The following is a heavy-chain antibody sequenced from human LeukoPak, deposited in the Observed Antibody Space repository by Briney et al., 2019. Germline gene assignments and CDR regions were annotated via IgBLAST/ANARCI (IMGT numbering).Heavy chain of an antibody. CDR2: IYSGGST. CDR1: GFTVSSNY. Sequence: GGSLRLSCAASGFTVSSNYMSWVRQAPGKGLEWVSVIYSGGSTYYADSVEGRFTISRDNSKNTLYLQMNSLRAEDTAVYYCARGTLGSTFDYWGQGTLVTVSS. V-gene: IGHV3-66*02. J-gene: IGHJ4*02. CDR3: ARGTLGSTFDY.